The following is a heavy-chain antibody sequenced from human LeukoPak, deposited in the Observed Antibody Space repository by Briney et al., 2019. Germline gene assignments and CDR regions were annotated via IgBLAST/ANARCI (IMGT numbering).Heavy chain of an antibody. J-gene: IGHJ4*02. CDR3: ARDRPRGYDSSGYYDY. D-gene: IGHD3-22*01. CDR2: ISSSGSTI. Sequence: GGSLRLSCAASGFTFSDYYMSWIRQAPGKGLEWVSYISSSGSTIYYADSVKGRFTISRDNAKNSLYLQMNSLRAEDTAVYYCARDRPRGYDSSGYYDYWGQGTLVTVSS. V-gene: IGHV3-11*04. CDR1: GFTFSDYY.